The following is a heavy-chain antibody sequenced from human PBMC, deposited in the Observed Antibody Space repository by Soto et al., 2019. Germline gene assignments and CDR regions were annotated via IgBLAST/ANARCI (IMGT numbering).Heavy chain of an antibody. J-gene: IGHJ5*02. V-gene: IGHV3-23*01. CDR2: ISGSGGST. D-gene: IGHD6-13*01. Sequence: GGSLRLSCAASGFTFSSCAMSWVHQAPGKGLEWVSAISGSGGSTYYADSVKGRFTISRDNSKNTLYLQMNSLRAEDTAVYYCAGGSSSVDWFDPWGQGTLVTVSS. CDR3: AGGSSSVDWFDP. CDR1: GFTFSSCA.